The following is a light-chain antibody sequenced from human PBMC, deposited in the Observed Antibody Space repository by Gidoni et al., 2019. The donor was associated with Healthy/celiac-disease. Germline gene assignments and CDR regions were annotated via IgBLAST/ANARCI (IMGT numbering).Light chain of an antibody. V-gene: IGLV2-14*01. CDR1: SSDVGGYNY. CDR2: EVS. Sequence: QSALTQPASVSGSPGQSITISCTGTSSDVGGYNYVSWYPQPPGKAPKLMIYEVSNRPSGVSNRFSGSKSGNTASLTISGLQAEDEADYYCSSYTSSHVFGTGTKVTVL. CDR3: SSYTSSHV. J-gene: IGLJ1*01.